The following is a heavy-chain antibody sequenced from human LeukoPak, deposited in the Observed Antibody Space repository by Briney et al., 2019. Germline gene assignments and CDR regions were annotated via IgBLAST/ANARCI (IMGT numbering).Heavy chain of an antibody. D-gene: IGHD4-23*01. CDR1: GFTFSSYS. J-gene: IGHJ5*02. V-gene: IGHV3-21*01. CDR2: ISSSSSYI. Sequence: GGSLRLSCAASGFTFSSYSMNWVRQAPGKGLEWVSSISSSSSYIYYADSVKGRFTISRDNAKNSLYLQMNSLRAEDTAVYYCARDGDYGGNTADNWFDPWGQGTLATVSS. CDR3: ARDGDYGGNTADNWFDP.